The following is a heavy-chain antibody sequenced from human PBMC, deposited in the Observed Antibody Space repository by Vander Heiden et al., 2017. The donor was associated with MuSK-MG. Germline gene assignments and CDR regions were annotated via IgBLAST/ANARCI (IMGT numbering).Heavy chain of an antibody. CDR1: GFTFSRYG. CDR3: AKADTAMVGTFDY. Sequence: QVQLVESGGGVVQPGRSLRLPCAAPGFTFSRYGMHWVRQAPGKGLEWVAVISYDGSNKYYADSVKGRFTISRDNSKNTLYLQMNSLRAEDTAVYYCAKADTAMVGTFDYWGQGTLVTVSS. V-gene: IGHV3-30*18. D-gene: IGHD5-18*01. CDR2: ISYDGSNK. J-gene: IGHJ4*02.